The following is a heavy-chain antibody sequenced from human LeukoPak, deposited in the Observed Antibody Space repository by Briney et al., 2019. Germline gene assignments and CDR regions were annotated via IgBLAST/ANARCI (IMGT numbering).Heavy chain of an antibody. Sequence: PGGSLRLSCAASGFTLSSYAMSWVRQAPGKGLEWVSAISGSGGSAYYADSVKGRFTISRDNSKNTLYLQMNSLRAEDTAVYYCAKVYCTNGVCPLDYYYMDVWGKGTTVTVSS. D-gene: IGHD2-8*01. J-gene: IGHJ6*03. CDR2: ISGSGGSA. CDR1: GFTLSSYA. V-gene: IGHV3-23*01. CDR3: AKVYCTNGVCPLDYYYMDV.